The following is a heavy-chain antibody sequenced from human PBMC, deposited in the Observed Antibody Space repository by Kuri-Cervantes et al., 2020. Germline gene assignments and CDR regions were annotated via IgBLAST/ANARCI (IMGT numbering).Heavy chain of an antibody. V-gene: IGHV4-39*07. CDR1: GGSISSSSYY. Sequence: SETLSLSCTVSGGSISSSSYYWGWIRQSPGKGLEWIGSIYYSGSTYYNPSLKSRVTISVDTSKNQFSLKLSSVTAADTAVYYCARGYDYGDHKYYFDYWGQGTLVTVSS. J-gene: IGHJ4*02. CDR2: IYYSGST. CDR3: ARGYDYGDHKYYFDY. D-gene: IGHD4-17*01.